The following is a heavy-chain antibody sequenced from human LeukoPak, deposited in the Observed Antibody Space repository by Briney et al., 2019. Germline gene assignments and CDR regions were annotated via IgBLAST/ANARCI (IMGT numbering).Heavy chain of an antibody. J-gene: IGHJ4*02. V-gene: IGHV3-23*01. Sequence: GGSLRLSCVASGFSFRSYAMSWVRQAPGKGLEWVSVISGSGETTYHADSVRGRFTISRDNSKNTLYLQMNSLRADDTAVYFCAKVFTMIRGVINYFDYWGQGTLVTVSS. CDR3: AKVFTMIRGVINYFDY. D-gene: IGHD3-10*01. CDR2: ISGSGETT. CDR1: GFSFRSYA.